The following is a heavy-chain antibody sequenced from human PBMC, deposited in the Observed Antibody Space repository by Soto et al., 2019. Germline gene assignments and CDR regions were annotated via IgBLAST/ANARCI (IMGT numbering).Heavy chain of an antibody. Sequence: GGSLRLSCAASGFTFTRSSMNWVRQAPGKGLEWVSSISSTTNYIYYAGSMKGRFTVSRDNAKNSVYLEMNSLSAEDTAVYYCARESEDLTSNFDYWGQGTLVTVSS. CDR1: GFTFTRSS. V-gene: IGHV3-21*01. J-gene: IGHJ4*02. CDR3: ARESEDLTSNFDY. CDR2: ISSTTNYI.